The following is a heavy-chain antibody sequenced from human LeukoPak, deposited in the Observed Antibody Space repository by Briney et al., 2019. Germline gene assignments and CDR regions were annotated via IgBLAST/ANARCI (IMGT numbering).Heavy chain of an antibody. Sequence: PGGSLRLSCAASGLTFNIYAMSWVRQAPGKGLEWVSIISDNGGITYYADSVKGRFTISRDNSKNTLYLQMNSLRAEDTAIYYCAKSRGIYDNSGWRTFDSWGQGTLVTVSS. CDR2: ISDNGGIT. CDR1: GLTFNIYA. J-gene: IGHJ4*02. D-gene: IGHD6-19*01. V-gene: IGHV3-23*01. CDR3: AKSRGIYDNSGWRTFDS.